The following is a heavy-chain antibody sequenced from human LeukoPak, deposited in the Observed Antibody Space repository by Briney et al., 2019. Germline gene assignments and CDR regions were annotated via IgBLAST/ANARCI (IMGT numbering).Heavy chain of an antibody. D-gene: IGHD5-18*01. CDR2: ISYDGSNK. Sequence: LAGGSLRLSCAASGFTFSSYAMHWVRQAPGKGLEWVAVISYDGSNKYYADSVKGRFTISRDNSKNTLYLQMNSLRAEDTAVYYCARDNSEEDTVYDYWGQGTLVTVSS. J-gene: IGHJ4*02. CDR3: ARDNSEEDTVYDY. V-gene: IGHV3-30*04. CDR1: GFTFSSYA.